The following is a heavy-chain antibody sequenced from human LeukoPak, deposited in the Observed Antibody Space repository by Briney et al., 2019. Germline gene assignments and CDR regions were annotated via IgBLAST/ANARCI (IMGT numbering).Heavy chain of an antibody. V-gene: IGHV4-59*01. CDR1: GGSFSSYY. J-gene: IGHJ4*02. Sequence: NTSETLSLTCTVSGGSFSSYYWNWIRQPPGKGLEWMGYIYYSGSTNCNPSLKSRVTISVDTSKNQFSLKLSSVTAADTAVYYCARVDCSGGSCYSFDYWGQGTLVTVSS. CDR2: IYYSGST. CDR3: ARVDCSGGSCYSFDY. D-gene: IGHD2-15*01.